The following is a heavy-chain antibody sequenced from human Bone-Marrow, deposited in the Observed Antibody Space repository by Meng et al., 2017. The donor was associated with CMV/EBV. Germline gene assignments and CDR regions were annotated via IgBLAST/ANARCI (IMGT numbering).Heavy chain of an antibody. J-gene: IGHJ6*02. CDR2: FDPEDGET. CDR1: GYTFTGYY. Sequence: ASVKVSCKASGYTFTGYYMHWVRQAPGKGLEWMGGFDPEDGETIYAQKFQGRVTMTEDTSTDTAYMELSSLRSEDTAVYYCASSIMITFGGVYYYYGMDVWGQGTTVTVSS. V-gene: IGHV1-24*01. CDR3: ASSIMITFGGVYYYYGMDV. D-gene: IGHD3-16*01.